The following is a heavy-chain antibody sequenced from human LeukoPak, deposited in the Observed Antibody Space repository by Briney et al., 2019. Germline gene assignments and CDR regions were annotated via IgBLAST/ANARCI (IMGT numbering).Heavy chain of an antibody. CDR2: ISQSGNT. CDR3: ARSELNDYFKY. D-gene: IGHD1-7*01. Sequence: SETLSLTCTVSGYSISSGYDWGWMRQAPGKGPEWLGSISQSGNTYNNPSLKSRVTLSVDTSKNQVSLQMTSVTAADTAMYYCARSELNDYFKYWGQGILVTVST. J-gene: IGHJ4*02. V-gene: IGHV4-38-2*02. CDR1: GYSISSGYD.